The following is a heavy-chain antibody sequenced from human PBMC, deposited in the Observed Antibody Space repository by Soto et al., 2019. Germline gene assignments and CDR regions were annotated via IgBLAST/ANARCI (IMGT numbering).Heavy chain of an antibody. CDR3: AKVRVEDYYYCAMEV. D-gene: IGHD2-2*01. J-gene: IGHJ6*02. V-gene: IGHV3-30*18. Sequence: GGSLRLSCAASGFTFSSYVMHWVRQAPGKGLEWVAVISCDGTSRFYADSVKGRFTISRDNSKNTLYLQMNSLRAEDTAMYYCAKVRVEDYYYCAMEVWGQGTTVTV. CDR2: ISCDGTSR. CDR1: GFTFSSYV.